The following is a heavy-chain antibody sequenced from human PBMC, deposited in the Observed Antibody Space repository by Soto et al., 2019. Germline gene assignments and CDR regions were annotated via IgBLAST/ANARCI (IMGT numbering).Heavy chain of an antibody. J-gene: IGHJ2*01. CDR1: GFTFSSYG. CDR2: ISFDGNYK. V-gene: IGHV3-30*18. D-gene: IGHD1-26*01. Sequence: QVQLVESGGGVVQPGRSLRLSCVGSGFTFSSYGMHWVRQAPGKGLEWLAVISFDGNYKYHADSVKGRFTISRDNSKNRLFLEMSSLRPEDTAVYYCVKDKLHSGSYENGYFDLWGRGTMVTVSS. CDR3: VKDKLHSGSYENGYFDL.